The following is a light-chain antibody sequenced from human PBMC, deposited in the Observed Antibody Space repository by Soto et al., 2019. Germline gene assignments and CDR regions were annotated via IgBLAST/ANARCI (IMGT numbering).Light chain of an antibody. CDR3: AAWEDSLRGPV. V-gene: IGLV1-47*01. J-gene: IGLJ2*01. Sequence: QSVLTQPPSASGTPGQRVTISCSGSSSNIGTNYVYWYQQLPGTATKLLIYSNNQRHSGVPDRFSGSKSGTSASLAISGLRSEDEADYYCAAWEDSLRGPVFGGGTKLTVL. CDR2: SNN. CDR1: SSNIGTNY.